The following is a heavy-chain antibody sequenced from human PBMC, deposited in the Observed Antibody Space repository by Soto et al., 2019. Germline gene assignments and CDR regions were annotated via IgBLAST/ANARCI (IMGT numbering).Heavy chain of an antibody. J-gene: IGHJ4*02. Sequence: QVHLVQSGAEEKNPGASVKVSCKASGYSFSTHAMHWVRQAPGQGLEWVGWINSVNDHTIYSEKFQGRVTITSDTSATTAYMELSSLTSEDTAIYYCARNILGGTTGYWGQGTLVTVSS. D-gene: IGHD1-7*01. CDR1: GYSFSTHA. CDR2: INSVNDHT. CDR3: ARNILGGTTGY. V-gene: IGHV1-3*05.